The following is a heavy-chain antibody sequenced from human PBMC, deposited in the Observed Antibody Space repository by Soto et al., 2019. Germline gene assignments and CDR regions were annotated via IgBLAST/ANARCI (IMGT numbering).Heavy chain of an antibody. D-gene: IGHD3-16*02. J-gene: IGHJ4*02. Sequence: QVQLVESGGGVVQPGRSLRLSCAASGFTFSSYGMHWVRQAPGKGLEWVAIVSYDGSNQYYADSVKGRFTISRDNSENTLYLQMNSLRAEDTAVYYCAKALGELSPESYDHWGQGILVTVSS. CDR2: VSYDGSNQ. CDR3: AKALGELSPESYDH. V-gene: IGHV3-30*18. CDR1: GFTFSSYG.